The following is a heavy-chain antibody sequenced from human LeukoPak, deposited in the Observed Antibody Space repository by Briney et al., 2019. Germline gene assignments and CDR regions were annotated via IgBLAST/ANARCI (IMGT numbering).Heavy chain of an antibody. J-gene: IGHJ4*02. CDR1: GGSISSGSYY. Sequence: SETLSLTCTVSGGSISSGSYYWSWIRQPAGKGLEWIGRIYTSGSTNYNPSLKSRVTISVDTSKNQFSRKLSSVTAADTAVYYCARDAGWYSYYFDYWGQGTLVTVSS. CDR2: IYTSGST. D-gene: IGHD2-15*01. V-gene: IGHV4-61*02. CDR3: ARDAGWYSYYFDY.